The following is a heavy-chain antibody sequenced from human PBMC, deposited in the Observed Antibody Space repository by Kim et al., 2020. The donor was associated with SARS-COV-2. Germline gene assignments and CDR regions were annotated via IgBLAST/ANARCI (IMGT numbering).Heavy chain of an antibody. V-gene: IGHV1-46*02. CDR2: INPSGGST. D-gene: IGHD3-9*01. CDR3: ARGSPVYYDILTGYYRDY. Sequence: ASVKVSCKASGYTFNSYYMHWVRHAPGQGLEWMGIINPSGGSTSYAQKFQGRVTMTRDTSTSTVYMELSSLRSEDTAVYYCARGSPVYYDILTGYYRDYWGQGTLVTVSS. CDR1: GYTFNSYY. J-gene: IGHJ4*02.